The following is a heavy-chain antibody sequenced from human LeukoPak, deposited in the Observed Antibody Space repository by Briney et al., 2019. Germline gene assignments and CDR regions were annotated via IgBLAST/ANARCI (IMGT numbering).Heavy chain of an antibody. Sequence: GSLRLSCAASGFTFSSYGMHWVRQAPGKGLEWVSDISSSSSTLYYADSVKGRFTISRDNAKNSLYLQMNSLRAEDTAVYYCARGSYGSGSPNLDYWGQGTLVTVSS. CDR1: GFTFSSYG. J-gene: IGHJ4*02. CDR3: ARGSYGSGSPNLDY. D-gene: IGHD3-10*01. V-gene: IGHV3-48*04. CDR2: ISSSSSTL.